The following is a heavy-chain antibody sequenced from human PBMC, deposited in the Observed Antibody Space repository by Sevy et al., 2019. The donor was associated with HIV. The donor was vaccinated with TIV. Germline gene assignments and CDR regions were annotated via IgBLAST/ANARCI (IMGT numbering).Heavy chain of an antibody. CDR1: GFTFSNYV. CDR2: ISGISNYI. V-gene: IGHV3-21*01. D-gene: IGHD2-2*02. J-gene: IGHJ3*02. CDR3: ARNNCSITNCYMGDVFDI. Sequence: GGSLRLSCAASGFTFSNYVMHWVRQAPGKGLEWVSSISGISNYIYYADSMKGRFTVSRDNARNSLYLQMNSLRAEDTAVYYCARNNCSITNCYMGDVFDIWGQGTMVTVSS.